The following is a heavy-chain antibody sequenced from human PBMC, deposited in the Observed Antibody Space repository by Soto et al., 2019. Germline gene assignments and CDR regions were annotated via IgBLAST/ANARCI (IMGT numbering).Heavy chain of an antibody. Sequence: ASVKVSCKASGGTFSSYAISWVRQAPGQGLEWMGGIIPIFGTANYAQKFQGRVTITADESTSTAYMELSSLRSEDTAVYYCARVAARPTLYYYYGMDVWGQGTTVTVSS. CDR3: ARVAARPTLYYYYGMDV. D-gene: IGHD6-6*01. CDR1: GGTFSSYA. J-gene: IGHJ6*02. V-gene: IGHV1-69*13. CDR2: IIPIFGTA.